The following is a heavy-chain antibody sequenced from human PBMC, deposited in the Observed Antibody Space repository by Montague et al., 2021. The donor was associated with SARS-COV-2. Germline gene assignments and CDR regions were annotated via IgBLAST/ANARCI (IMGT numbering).Heavy chain of an antibody. CDR2: VDSAGST. D-gene: IGHD2-8*02. J-gene: IGHJ4*02. CDR1: AGSLSSRSNY. V-gene: IGHV4-39*07. CDR3: ARDEYNRYWYKY. Sequence: SETRSLTCTVSAGSLSSRSNYWGWIRQPPGMGLQWIGSVDSAGSTYYXPSLKSRVTISLDTSKNQFSLKLSSVTAADTAVHYCARDEYNRYWYKYWGQGALVTVSS.